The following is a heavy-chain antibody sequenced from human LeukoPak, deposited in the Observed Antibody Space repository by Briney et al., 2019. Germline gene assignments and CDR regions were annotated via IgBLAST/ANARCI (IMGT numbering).Heavy chain of an antibody. CDR1: GGSISSGSYY. CDR3: ARSPDGLRYFDWATYYYYMDV. V-gene: IGHV4-61*02. CDR2: IYTSGST. D-gene: IGHD3-9*01. Sequence: PSETLSLTCTVSGGSISSGSYYWSWIRQPAGKGLEWIGRIYTSGSTNYNPSLKSRVTISVDTSKNQFSLKLSSVTAADTAVYYCARSPDGLRYFDWATYYYYMDVWGEGTTVTVSS. J-gene: IGHJ6*03.